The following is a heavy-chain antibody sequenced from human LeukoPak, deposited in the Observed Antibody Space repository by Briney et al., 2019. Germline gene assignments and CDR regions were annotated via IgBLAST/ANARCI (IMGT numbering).Heavy chain of an antibody. CDR1: GGSVSSSSYY. CDR2: IYYSGGT. J-gene: IGHJ5*02. V-gene: IGHV4-39*01. D-gene: IGHD6-19*01. Sequence: SETLSLTCTVSGGSVSSSSYYWGWIRQPPGKGLEWIGSIYYSGGTYHTPSLKSRVTISVDTSKNQFSLKLSSVSAADTAVYYCARLSSGWDLSWFDPRGQGTLVTVSS. CDR3: ARLSSGWDLSWFDP.